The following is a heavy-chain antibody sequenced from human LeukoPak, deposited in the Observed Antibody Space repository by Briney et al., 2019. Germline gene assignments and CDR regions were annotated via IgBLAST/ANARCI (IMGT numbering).Heavy chain of an antibody. CDR1: GGSISSGSYY. D-gene: IGHD3-10*01. CDR2: IYTSGST. V-gene: IGHV4-61*02. Sequence: SETLSLTCTVPGGSISSGSYYWSWIRQPAGKGLEWIGRIYTSGSTNYNPSLKSRVTISVDTSKNQFSLKLSSVTAADTAVYYCASGGSGSYLLDYWGQGTLVTVSS. J-gene: IGHJ4*02. CDR3: ASGGSGSYLLDY.